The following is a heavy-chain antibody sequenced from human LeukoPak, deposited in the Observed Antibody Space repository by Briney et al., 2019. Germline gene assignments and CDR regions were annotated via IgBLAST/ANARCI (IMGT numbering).Heavy chain of an antibody. V-gene: IGHV4-59*08. CDR2: IYYSGST. D-gene: IGHD3-3*01. CDR3: ARLTVLRFLEWHFDY. CDR1: GGSISSYY. J-gene: IGHJ4*02. Sequence: SETLSLTCTVSGGSISSYYWSWIRQPPGKGLEWIGYIYYSGSTNYNPSLKSRVTISVDTSKNQFSLKLSSVTAADTAVYYCARLTVLRFLEWHFDYWGQGTLVTVSS.